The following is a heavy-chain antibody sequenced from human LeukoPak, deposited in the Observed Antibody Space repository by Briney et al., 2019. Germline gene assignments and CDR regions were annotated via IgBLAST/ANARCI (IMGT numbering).Heavy chain of an antibody. Sequence: SQTLSLTCAISGDSVSGNSVAWNWIRQSPSRGLEWLGRTYYNSKRFHDYAVSVKGRITINPDTSKNQFSLQLDSVTPDDTAVYYCARAVTGVRSFDYWGQGTLVTVSS. CDR3: ARAVTGVRSFDY. D-gene: IGHD6-19*01. CDR2: TYYNSKRFH. J-gene: IGHJ4*02. CDR1: GDSVSGNSVA. V-gene: IGHV6-1*01.